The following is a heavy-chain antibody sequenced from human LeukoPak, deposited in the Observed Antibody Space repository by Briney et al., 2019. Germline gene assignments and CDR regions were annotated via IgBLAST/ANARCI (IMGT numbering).Heavy chain of an antibody. Sequence: GGTLRLSCAASGFTFSSYGMSWVRQAPGKGLEWVSAISGSGGSTYYADSVKGRFTISRDNSKNTLYLQMNSLRAEDTAVYYCARPDYYGSGRFDPWGQGTLVTVSS. V-gene: IGHV3-23*01. D-gene: IGHD3-10*01. CDR2: ISGSGGST. CDR1: GFTFSSYG. J-gene: IGHJ5*02. CDR3: ARPDYYGSGRFDP.